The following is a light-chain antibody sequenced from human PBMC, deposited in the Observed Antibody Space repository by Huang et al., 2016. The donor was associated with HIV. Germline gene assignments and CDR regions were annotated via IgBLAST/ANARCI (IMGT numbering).Light chain of an antibody. CDR2: WAT. Sequence: DLVMTQSPDSLAVSPGERATINCKSSQTVLYSPHKKNYLAWFKQKPGRPSKLLIYWATTRESGVPDRFSGSGSGTDFTLTINNLQAEDVAVYFCLQYYSVPQTFGHGTKVEIK. V-gene: IGKV4-1*01. J-gene: IGKJ1*01. CDR3: LQYYSVPQT. CDR1: QTVLYSPHKKNY.